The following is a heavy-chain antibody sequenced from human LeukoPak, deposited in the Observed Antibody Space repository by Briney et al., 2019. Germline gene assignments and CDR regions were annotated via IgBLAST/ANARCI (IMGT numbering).Heavy chain of an antibody. CDR1: GGSISSGDYY. J-gene: IGHJ4*02. V-gene: IGHV4-30-4*08. D-gene: IGHD2-2*02. Sequence: PSETLSLTCTVSGGSISSGDYYWSWIRQPPGKGLEWIGYIYYSGSTYYNPSLKSRVTISVDASKNQFSLKLNSVTAADTAVYYCASSCSTSCYNFDYWGQGTLVTVSS. CDR2: IYYSGST. CDR3: ASSCSTSCYNFDY.